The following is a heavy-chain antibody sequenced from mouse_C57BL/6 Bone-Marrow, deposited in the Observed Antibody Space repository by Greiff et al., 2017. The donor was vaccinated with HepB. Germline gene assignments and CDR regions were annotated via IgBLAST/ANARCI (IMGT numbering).Heavy chain of an antibody. CDR2: LDPEDGDT. CDR3: TNYYGSSPYYAMDY. V-gene: IGHV14-1*01. CDR1: GFNIKDYY. Sequence: EVQLQQSGAELVRPGASVKLSCTASGFNIKDYYMHWVKQRPEQGLEWIGRLDPEDGDTEYAPKFQGKATMTADTSSNTAYLQLSSLTSEDTAVYYCTNYYGSSPYYAMDYWGQGTSVTVSS. D-gene: IGHD1-1*01. J-gene: IGHJ4*01.